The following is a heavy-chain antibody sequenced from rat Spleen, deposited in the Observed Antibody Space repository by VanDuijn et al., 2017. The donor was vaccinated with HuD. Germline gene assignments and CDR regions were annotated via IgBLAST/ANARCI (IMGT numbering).Heavy chain of an antibody. V-gene: IGHV5-27*01. Sequence: EVQLVDSGGGLVQRGRTLQLSCAASGFTFSNYYMAWVRQAPTKRLEWVASITNSGGSTYYRDSLKGRFTISRDNAKSTLYLQMDSLRSEDTATYYCTRDTMGITTYFDYWGQGVMVTVSS. CDR3: TRDTMGITTYFDY. CDR2: ITNSGGST. CDR1: GFTFSNYY. D-gene: IGHD1-9*01. J-gene: IGHJ2*01.